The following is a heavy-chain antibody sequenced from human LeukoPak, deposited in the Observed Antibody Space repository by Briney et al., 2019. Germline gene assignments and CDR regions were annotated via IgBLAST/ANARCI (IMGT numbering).Heavy chain of an antibody. J-gene: IGHJ4*02. V-gene: IGHV1-18*01. D-gene: IGHD4-17*01. CDR1: GYIFTSYG. Sequence: ASVKVSCKASGYIFTSYGLSWVRQAPGQGLEWMGWISPYNGNTNYAQKFQGRVTMTADTSTSTAYMELRSLRSDDTALYYCARDKKYYGDNENGKFDYWGQGTLVTVSS. CDR3: ARDKKYYGDNENGKFDY. CDR2: ISPYNGNT.